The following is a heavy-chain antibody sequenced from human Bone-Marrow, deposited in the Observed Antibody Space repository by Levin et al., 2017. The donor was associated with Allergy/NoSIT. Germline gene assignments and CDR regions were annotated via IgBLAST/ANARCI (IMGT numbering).Heavy chain of an antibody. CDR1: GFTFSSYG. V-gene: IGHV3-30*18. CDR3: AKDRGYYDFEIPDY. D-gene: IGHD3-3*01. CDR2: ISNDGSDK. Sequence: GESLKISCAASGFTFSSYGMHWVRQAPGKGLEWVAVISNDGSDKYYADSVKGRFTISRDNSKNTLYLQMNSLRAEDTAVYYSAKDRGYYDFEIPDYWGQGTLVTVSS. J-gene: IGHJ4*02.